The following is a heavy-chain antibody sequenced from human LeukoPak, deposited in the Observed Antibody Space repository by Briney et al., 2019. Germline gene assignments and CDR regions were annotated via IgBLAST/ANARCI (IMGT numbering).Heavy chain of an antibody. CDR1: GYTFTSYG. CDR2: ISAYNGNT. D-gene: IGHD2/OR15-2a*01. Sequence: ASVKVSCKASGYTFTSYGISWVRQAPGQGLEWMGWISAYNGNTNYAQKLQGRVTMTTDTSTSTAYMELRSLRPDDTAVYYCARDLNSNPPPYYYYYYGMDVWGQGTTVTVSS. J-gene: IGHJ6*02. V-gene: IGHV1-18*01. CDR3: ARDLNSNPPPYYYYYYGMDV.